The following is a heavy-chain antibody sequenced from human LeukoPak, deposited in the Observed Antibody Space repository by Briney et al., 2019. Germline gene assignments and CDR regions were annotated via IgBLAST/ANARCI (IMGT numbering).Heavy chain of an antibody. V-gene: IGHV1-2*02. J-gene: IGHJ3*02. CDR3: ARVNYCSGGSCYFLDAFDI. Sequence: ASVKVSCKASGYTFTGYYMHWMRQAPGQGLEWMGWINPNSGGTNYAQKFQGRVTMTRDTSISTAYMELSRLRSDDTAVYYCARVNYCSGGSCYFLDAFDIWGQGTMVTVSS. CDR2: INPNSGGT. D-gene: IGHD2-15*01. CDR1: GYTFTGYY.